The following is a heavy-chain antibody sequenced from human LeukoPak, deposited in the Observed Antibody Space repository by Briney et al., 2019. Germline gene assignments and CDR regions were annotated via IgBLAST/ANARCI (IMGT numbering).Heavy chain of an antibody. J-gene: IGHJ4*02. D-gene: IGHD5-12*01. V-gene: IGHV3-23*01. CDR3: MKEGRPNSGGGYFDY. Sequence: GGSLRLSCAASGFTFSTYAMGWVRQAPGKGLEWVSTINEGADLTYYADSVRGRFAISRDNSKNTLYLQINSLRAEDTAVYLCMKEGRPNSGGGYFDYWGRGTRVTVSS. CDR2: INEGADLT. CDR1: GFTFSTYA.